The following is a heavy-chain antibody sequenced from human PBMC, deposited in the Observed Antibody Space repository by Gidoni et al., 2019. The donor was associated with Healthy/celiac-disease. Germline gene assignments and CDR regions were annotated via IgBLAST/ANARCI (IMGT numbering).Heavy chain of an antibody. CDR1: GYTFTSYA. D-gene: IGHD3-3*01. CDR3: ARDLLLEWLLGYYYMDV. Sequence: QVQLVQSGAEVKKPGASVKVSCKASGYTFTSYAMHWVRQAPGQRLEWMGWINAGNGNTKYSQKFQGRVTITRDTSASTAYMELSSLRSEDTAVYYCARDLLLEWLLGYYYMDVWGKGTTVTVSS. V-gene: IGHV1-3*01. CDR2: INAGNGNT. J-gene: IGHJ6*03.